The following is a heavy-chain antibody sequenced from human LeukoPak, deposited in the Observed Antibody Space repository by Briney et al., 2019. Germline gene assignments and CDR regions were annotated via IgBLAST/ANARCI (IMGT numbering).Heavy chain of an antibody. CDR1: GYSFTSYW. CDR2: IYPGDSDT. D-gene: IGHD3-3*01. V-gene: IGHV5-51*01. Sequence: GESLKISCKGSGYSFTSYWIGWVRQMPGKGLEWMGIIYPGDSDTRYSPSFQGQVTISADKSISTAYLQWSSLKASDTAMYYCARLSITIFGVPCGRFDPWGQGTLVTVSS. CDR3: ARLSITIFGVPCGRFDP. J-gene: IGHJ5*02.